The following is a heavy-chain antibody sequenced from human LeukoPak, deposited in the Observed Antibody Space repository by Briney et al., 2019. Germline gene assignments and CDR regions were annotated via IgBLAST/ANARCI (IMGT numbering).Heavy chain of an antibody. CDR2: ISSTNGTI. V-gene: IGHV3-48*02. CDR3: ARDWTMDV. J-gene: IGHJ6*02. D-gene: IGHD3/OR15-3a*01. CDR1: GFTFSSYN. Sequence: GGSLRLSCAASGFTFSSYNMNWVRQAPGKGLEWVSSISSTNGTIYYADSMKGRFTISRDNAKNSLYLQMNSLRDEDTAVYHCARDWTMDVWGQGTTVTVSS.